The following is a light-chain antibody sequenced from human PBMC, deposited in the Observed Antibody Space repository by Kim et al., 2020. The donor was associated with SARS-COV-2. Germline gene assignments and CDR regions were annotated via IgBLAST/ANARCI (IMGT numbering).Light chain of an antibody. J-gene: IGLJ1*01. V-gene: IGLV2-14*03. CDR1: SSDVGSYNY. CDR2: AVS. Sequence: QSITISCTGTSSDVGSYNYVSWYQQHPRKAPKLMIYAVSNRPSGVSNRFSGSKSGNTASLTISGLQAEDEADYYCSSYTRSSTNYVFGTGTKVTVL. CDR3: SSYTRSSTNYV.